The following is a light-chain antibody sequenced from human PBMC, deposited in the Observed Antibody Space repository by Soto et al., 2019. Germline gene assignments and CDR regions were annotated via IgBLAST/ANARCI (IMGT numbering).Light chain of an antibody. Sequence: QSVLTQEPSLTVSPGGTVTLTCGSSSGAVTRGHFPYWFQQKPGQAPMTLIYDTASKHSWTPARFSGSLLGGKAALTLAGAQTDDEADYYCLLSYSGTNWVFGGGTKLTVL. CDR1: SGAVTRGHF. V-gene: IGLV7-46*01. CDR2: DTA. J-gene: IGLJ3*02. CDR3: LLSYSGTNWV.